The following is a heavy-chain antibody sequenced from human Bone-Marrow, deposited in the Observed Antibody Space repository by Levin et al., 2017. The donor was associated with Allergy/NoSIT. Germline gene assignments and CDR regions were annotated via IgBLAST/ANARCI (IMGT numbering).Heavy chain of an antibody. Sequence: SVKVSCKASGGTFSDYSFTWVREAPGQGLEWMGGIIPFDGTREYAQRFKGRVTFTADGSTTTVYMELSSLRSEDTALYYCARGRRIVGAPFGFDFWGQGTLVSVSS. D-gene: IGHD1-26*01. CDR3: ARGRRIVGAPFGFDF. V-gene: IGHV1-69*13. J-gene: IGHJ4*02. CDR1: GGTFSDYS. CDR2: IIPFDGTR.